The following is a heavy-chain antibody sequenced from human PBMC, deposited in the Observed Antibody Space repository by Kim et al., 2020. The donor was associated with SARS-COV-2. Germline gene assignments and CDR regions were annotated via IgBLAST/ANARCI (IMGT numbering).Heavy chain of an antibody. CDR3: AKSGYSSGWYDY. D-gene: IGHD6-19*01. J-gene: IGHJ4*02. V-gene: IGHV3-33*06. Sequence: YYADSVKGRFTISRDNSKNTRYLQMNSLRAEDTAVYYCAKSGYSSGWYDYWGQGTLVTVSS.